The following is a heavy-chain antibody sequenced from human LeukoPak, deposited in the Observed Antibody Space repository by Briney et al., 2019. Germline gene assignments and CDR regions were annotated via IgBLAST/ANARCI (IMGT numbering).Heavy chain of an antibody. CDR3: ARGGSNSIWFYYMDV. CDR2: ISYDGSKK. J-gene: IGHJ6*03. V-gene: IGHV3-30-3*01. Sequence: GGSLRLSCAASGFTFRSYALHWVRQAPGKGLEWVAVISYDGSKKYYADSVKGRITISRDNSKDTLYLQMNSLRTEDTAVYYCARGGSNSIWFYYMDVWGKGTTVTVSS. CDR1: GFTFRSYA. D-gene: IGHD3-3*01.